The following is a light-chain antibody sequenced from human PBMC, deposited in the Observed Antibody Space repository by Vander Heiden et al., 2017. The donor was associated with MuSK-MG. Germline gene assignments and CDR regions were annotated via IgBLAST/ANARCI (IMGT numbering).Light chain of an antibody. Sequence: QSVLTQPPSASGTPGQRVTISGSGSSSNIGSKTVNWYQQLPGTAPKLLIYRNNQRPSGVPDRFSGSKSGTSASLAISGLQSEDEADYYCAAWDDSLNGVVFGGGTKLTVL. CDR1: SSNIGSKT. V-gene: IGLV1-44*01. J-gene: IGLJ2*01. CDR3: AAWDDSLNGVV. CDR2: RNN.